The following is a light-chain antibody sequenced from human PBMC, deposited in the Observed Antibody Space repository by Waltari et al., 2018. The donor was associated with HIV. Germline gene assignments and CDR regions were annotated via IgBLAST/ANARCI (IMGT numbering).Light chain of an antibody. CDR2: EDS. V-gene: IGLV3-10*01. J-gene: IGLJ2*01. CDR3: YSTDNSGHHRV. Sequence: SYELTQPPSVAVSPGQTARITCTGDALPKKYASWYQQKSGQAPVLVIYEDSKRPSGFPERFSGSSSGTTATLTISWAQVDDEADYYCYSTDNSGHHRVFGTGTKLTVL. CDR1: ALPKKY.